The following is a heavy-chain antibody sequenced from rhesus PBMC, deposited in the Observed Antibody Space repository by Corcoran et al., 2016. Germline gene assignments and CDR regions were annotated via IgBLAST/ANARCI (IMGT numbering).Heavy chain of an antibody. V-gene: IGHV2-174*01. J-gene: IGHJ4*01. Sequence: QVTLKESGPALVKPTQTLTLTCTFPGFSISTSGMGVGWMRQPPGKALEWLALIYWVYEKDSSTALKSRPTISKDTSKNQVVLTMTNMDPVDTATYYGARGRWESGYKEWGQGVLVTVSS. CDR3: ARGRWESGYKE. CDR2: IYWVYEK. CDR1: GFSISTSGMG. D-gene: IGHD3-28*01.